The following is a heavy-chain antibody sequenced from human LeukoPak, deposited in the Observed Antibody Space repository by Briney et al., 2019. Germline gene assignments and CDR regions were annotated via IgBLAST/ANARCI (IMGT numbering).Heavy chain of an antibody. D-gene: IGHD3-3*01. V-gene: IGHV3-53*01. Sequence: GGSLRLSCAASGFTVSSNYMSWVRQAPGKGLEWVSVIYSGGSTTYADSVKGRFTTSRDNAKNTFYLQMNSLRVEDTAVYYCLLIILGGSSQHWGQGTLVTVSS. CDR1: GFTVSSNY. J-gene: IGHJ1*01. CDR2: IYSGGST. CDR3: LLIILGGSSQH.